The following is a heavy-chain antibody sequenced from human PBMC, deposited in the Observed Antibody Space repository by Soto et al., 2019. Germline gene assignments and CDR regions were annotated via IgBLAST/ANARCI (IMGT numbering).Heavy chain of an antibody. CDR2: IIPIFGTA. CDR1: GGTFSSYA. CDR3: ERGNLTGYYRYFDY. J-gene: IGHJ4*02. V-gene: IGHV1-69*13. D-gene: IGHD3-9*01. Sequence: SVKVSCKASGGTFSSYALSWLRQAPGQGLEWMGGIIPIFGTANYAQKFHGRVTITADESTSTAYMELSSLRYDDTVVYYCERGNLTGYYRYFDYWGQGTLVTVSS.